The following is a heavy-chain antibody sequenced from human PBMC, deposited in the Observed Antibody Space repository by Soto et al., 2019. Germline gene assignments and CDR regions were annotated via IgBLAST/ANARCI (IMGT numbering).Heavy chain of an antibody. V-gene: IGHV3-30-3*01. Sequence: GGSLRLSCAASGFTFSSYAMHWVRQATGKGLEWVAVISYDGSNKYYADSVKGRFTISRDNSKNTLYLQMNSLRAEDTAVYYYARGVGSMIVVVITPDAFDIWGQGTMVTVSS. CDR2: ISYDGSNK. J-gene: IGHJ3*02. D-gene: IGHD3-22*01. CDR3: ARGVGSMIVVVITPDAFDI. CDR1: GFTFSSYA.